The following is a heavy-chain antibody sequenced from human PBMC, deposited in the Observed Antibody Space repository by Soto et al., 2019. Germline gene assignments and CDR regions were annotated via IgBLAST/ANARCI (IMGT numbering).Heavy chain of an antibody. V-gene: IGHV3-30*03. Sequence: PGGSLRLSCAASGFTFRSFGMHWIRQAPGKGLEWVALISYDGTNKYYADSVRGRFTISRDNSKNTLYLEMNTLRFEDKAVYYFSRVFPGTGIEGGGDALDIGGQGTMVTVSS. D-gene: IGHD3-9*01. CDR3: SRVFPGTGIEGGGDALDI. CDR2: ISYDGTNK. J-gene: IGHJ3*02. CDR1: GFTFRSFG.